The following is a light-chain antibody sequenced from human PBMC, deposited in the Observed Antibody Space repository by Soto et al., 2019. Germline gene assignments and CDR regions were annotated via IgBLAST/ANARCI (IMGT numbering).Light chain of an antibody. CDR3: MQALETPFT. J-gene: IGKJ3*01. CDR1: QSLLHSNGYNY. CDR2: LGS. Sequence: DIVMTQSPLSLPVTPGEPASVSCRSSQSLLHSNGYNYLDWYLQKPGQSPHLLIYLGSNRASGVPDRFSGSGSGTDFTFTISRVEAEDVGVYYCMQALETPFTFGPGTKVDI. V-gene: IGKV2-28*01.